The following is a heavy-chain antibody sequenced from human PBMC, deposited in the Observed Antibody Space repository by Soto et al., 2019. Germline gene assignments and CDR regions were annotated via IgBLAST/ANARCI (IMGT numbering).Heavy chain of an antibody. V-gene: IGHV3-33*01. D-gene: IGHD4-17*01. CDR1: GFPFNTYS. CDR3: ARAGGTTVTGLWHFDP. Sequence: QVQLEESGGGVVQPGRSLRLSCEASGFPFNTYSMHWVRQPPGKGLEWLAAIWYDGTQKYYADSVKGLLIISRDNTKKTLYVEMNSLRADDTAVYYCARAGGTTVTGLWHFDPWGQGTLVTVSS. J-gene: IGHJ5*02. CDR2: IWYDGTQK.